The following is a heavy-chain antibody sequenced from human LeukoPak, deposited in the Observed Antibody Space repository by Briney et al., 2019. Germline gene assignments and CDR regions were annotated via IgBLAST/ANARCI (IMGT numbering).Heavy chain of an antibody. CDR1: GGSISSYY. J-gene: IGHJ4*02. Sequence: SETLSLTCTVPGGSISSYYWSWIRQPPGEGLEWIEYIYYSGSTNYNPSLKSRVTISVDTSKNQFSLKLSSVTAADTAVYYCARVQAGPRTFDYWGQGTLVTVSS. V-gene: IGHV4-59*01. CDR2: IYYSGST. D-gene: IGHD6-19*01. CDR3: ARVQAGPRTFDY.